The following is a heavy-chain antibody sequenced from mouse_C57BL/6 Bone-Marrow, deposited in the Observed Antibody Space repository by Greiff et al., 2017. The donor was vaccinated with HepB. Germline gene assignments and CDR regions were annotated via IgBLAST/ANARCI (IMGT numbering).Heavy chain of an antibody. CDR2: IWSGGST. J-gene: IGHJ1*03. CDR3: ARETTVVAPYWYFDV. CDR1: GFSLTSYG. Sequence: VQLQQSGPGLVQPSQSLSITCTVSGFSLTSYGVHWVRQSPGKGLEWLGVIWSGGSTDYNAAFISRLSISKDNSKSQVFFKMNSLQADDTAIYYCARETTVVAPYWYFDVWGTGTTVTVSS. V-gene: IGHV2-2*01. D-gene: IGHD1-1*01.